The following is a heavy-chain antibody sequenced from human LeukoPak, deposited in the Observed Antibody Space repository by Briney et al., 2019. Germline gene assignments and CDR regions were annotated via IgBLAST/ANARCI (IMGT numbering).Heavy chain of an antibody. CDR2: INPSGGSI. CDR3: ARALYDYGETGRYYFDY. CDR1: GDTFSSYY. V-gene: IGHV1-46*01. Sequence: ASVKVSCKASGDTFSSYYMHWVRQAPGQGLEWMGIINPSGGSISYAQKFQGRVTMTRDMSTSTVYMELSSLRSEDTAVYYCARALYDYGETGRYYFDYWGQGTLVTVSS. D-gene: IGHD4-17*01. J-gene: IGHJ4*02.